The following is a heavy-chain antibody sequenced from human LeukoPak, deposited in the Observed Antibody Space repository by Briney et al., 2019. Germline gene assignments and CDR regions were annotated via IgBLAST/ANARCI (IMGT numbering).Heavy chain of an antibody. Sequence: PGGSLRLSCAASGFTFNNYWMSWVRQAPGKGLEWVANIKQDGSAKNYVDSVKGRFTISRDNTQNSLYLQMNSLTAEDTAVYYRARPYRRNYECWGQGTLVTVSS. J-gene: IGHJ4*02. D-gene: IGHD3-16*01. V-gene: IGHV3-7*05. CDR3: ARPYRRNYEC. CDR2: IKQDGSAK. CDR1: GFTFNNYW.